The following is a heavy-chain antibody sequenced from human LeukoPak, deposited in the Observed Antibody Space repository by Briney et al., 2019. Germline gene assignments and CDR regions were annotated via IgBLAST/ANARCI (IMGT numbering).Heavy chain of an antibody. CDR1: GFSLSNGFY. D-gene: IGHD6-19*01. V-gene: IGHV4-59*01. J-gene: IGHJ5*02. CDR3: AREYVAVAGNWFDP. CDR2: IYYSGST. Sequence: SETLSLTCDVSGFSLSNGFYWSWIRQPPGKGLEWIGYIYYSGSTNYNPSLKSRVTISVDTSKNQFSLKLSSVTAVDTAVYYCAREYVAVAGNWFDPWGQGTLVTVSS.